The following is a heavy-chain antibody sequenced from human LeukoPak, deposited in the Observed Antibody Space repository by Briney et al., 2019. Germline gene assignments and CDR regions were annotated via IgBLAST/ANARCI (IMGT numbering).Heavy chain of an antibody. CDR1: GGSISSYY. D-gene: IGHD4-17*01. J-gene: IGHJ4*02. Sequence: SETLSLTCTVSGGSISSYYWGWIRQPPGKGLEWIGSIYYSGSTYYNPSLKSRVTISVDTSKNQFSLKLSSVTAADTAVYYCARRGDKTAPFDYWGQGTLVTVSS. V-gene: IGHV4-39*01. CDR3: ARRGDKTAPFDY. CDR2: IYYSGST.